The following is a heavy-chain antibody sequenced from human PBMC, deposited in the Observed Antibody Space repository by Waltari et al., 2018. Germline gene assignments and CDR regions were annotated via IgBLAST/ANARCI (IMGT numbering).Heavy chain of an antibody. CDR2: IKQDGSEK. V-gene: IGHV3-7*01. Sequence: EVQLVESGGGLVQPGGSLRLSCAASGFTFSSYWMRWVRHAPGKGLEWVANIKQDGSEKYYVDSVKGRFTISRDNAKNSLYLQMNSLRAEDTAVYYCARDTGRDTAMVNDAFDIWGQGTMVTVSS. D-gene: IGHD5-18*01. CDR3: ARDTGRDTAMVNDAFDI. J-gene: IGHJ3*02. CDR1: GFTFSSYW.